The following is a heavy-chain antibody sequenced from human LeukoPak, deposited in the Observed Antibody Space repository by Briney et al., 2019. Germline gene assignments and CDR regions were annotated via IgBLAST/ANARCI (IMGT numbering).Heavy chain of an antibody. Sequence: GASVKVSCKASGGTFSSYAISWVRQAPGQGLEWMGGIIPIFGTANYAQKFQGRVTITADKSTSTAYMELSSLRSEDTAVYYCARDGLGGVTDRFDYWGQGTLVTVSS. CDR1: GGTFSSYA. CDR3: ARDGLGGVTDRFDY. CDR2: IIPIFGTA. V-gene: IGHV1-69*06. J-gene: IGHJ4*02. D-gene: IGHD3-16*01.